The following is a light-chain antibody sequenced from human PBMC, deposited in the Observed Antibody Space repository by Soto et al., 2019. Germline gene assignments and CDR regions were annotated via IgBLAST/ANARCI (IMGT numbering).Light chain of an antibody. CDR2: TVS. CDR1: QSVLYRDGNTY. J-gene: IGKJ1*01. CDR3: MKGTHWPWT. Sequence: VVMTQSPLSLPVTLGQPASISCRSSQSVLYRDGNTYLSWFQQRPGQSPRRLIYTVSNRDSGVXDXXSGSGSDTYFTLKISRVEPEDVGVYYCMKGTHWPWTFGQGTKVEIK. V-gene: IGKV2-30*01.